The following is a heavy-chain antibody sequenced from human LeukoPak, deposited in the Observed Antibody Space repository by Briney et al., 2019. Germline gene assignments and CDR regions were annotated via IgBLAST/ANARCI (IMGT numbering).Heavy chain of an antibody. J-gene: IGHJ4*02. CDR3: AKGRMNSLEWLFDY. D-gene: IGHD3-3*01. Sequence: GGSLRLSCAASGFTVSSNYMSWVRQAPGKGLEWVSVIYSGGSTYYADSVKGRFTISRDNSENTLYLQMNSLRAEDTAVYYCAKGRMNSLEWLFDYWGQGTLVTVSS. CDR2: IYSGGST. CDR1: GFTVSSNY. V-gene: IGHV3-66*02.